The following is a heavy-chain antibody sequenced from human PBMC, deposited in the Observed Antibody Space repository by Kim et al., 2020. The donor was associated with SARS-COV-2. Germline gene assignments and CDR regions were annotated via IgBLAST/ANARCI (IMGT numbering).Heavy chain of an antibody. CDR2: ISAYNGNT. CDR3: ARGFYGSGSPYYYYGIDV. D-gene: IGHD3-10*01. V-gene: IGHV1-18*01. CDR1: GYTFTSYG. Sequence: ASVKVSCKASGYTFTSYGISWVRQAPGQGLEWMGWISAYNGNTNYAQKLQGRVTMTTDTSTSTAYMELRSLRSDDTAVYYCARGFYGSGSPYYYYGIDVWGQGTTVTVSS. J-gene: IGHJ6*02.